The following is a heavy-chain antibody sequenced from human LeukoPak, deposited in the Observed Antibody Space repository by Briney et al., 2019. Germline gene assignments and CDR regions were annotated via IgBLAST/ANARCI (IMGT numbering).Heavy chain of an antibody. CDR2: IYSGGST. CDR1: GFTVSSNY. CDR3: ARGGSTVHDAFDI. V-gene: IGHV3-53*01. Sequence: PGGSLRLSCAASGFTVSSNYMSWVRQAPGKGLEWVSVIYSGGSTYYADSVKGRFTISRDNSKNTLYLQMNSLRAEDTAVYYCARGGSTVHDAFDIWGQGTMVTVSS. J-gene: IGHJ3*02. D-gene: IGHD2-15*01.